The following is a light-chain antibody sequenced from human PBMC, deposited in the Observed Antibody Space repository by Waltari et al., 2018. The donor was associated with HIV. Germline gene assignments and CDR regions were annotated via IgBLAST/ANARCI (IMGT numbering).Light chain of an antibody. CDR1: SSNIGAGYD. V-gene: IGLV1-40*01. CDR3: QSYDSNLSGV. Sequence: QSVLTQPPSVSGPPGQRVTITCTGSSSNIGAGYDIPWYQQFPGTAPKLLLYGHSNRPSGVPDRFSGSKSGTSASLAITGLQAEDEADYYCQSYDSNLSGVFGGGTKLTVL. CDR2: GHS. J-gene: IGLJ2*01.